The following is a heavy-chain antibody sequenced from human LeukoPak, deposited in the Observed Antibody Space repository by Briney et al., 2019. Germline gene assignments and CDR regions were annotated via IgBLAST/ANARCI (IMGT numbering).Heavy chain of an antibody. J-gene: IGHJ5*02. V-gene: IGHV4-4*07. CDR3: ARVALFGSGSYYWFDP. CDR1: GGSISGHY. D-gene: IGHD3-10*01. Sequence: SETLSLTCTVFGGSISGHYWSWIRQPAGKGLEWIGRIYMTGSTNYNPSLKSRVTMSVDMSKNQFSLKLSSVTAADTAVYFCARVALFGSGSYYWFDPWGQGTLVTVSS. CDR2: IYMTGST.